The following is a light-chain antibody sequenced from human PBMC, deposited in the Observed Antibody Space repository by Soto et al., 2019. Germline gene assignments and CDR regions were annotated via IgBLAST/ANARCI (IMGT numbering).Light chain of an antibody. Sequence: DIVMTQSPDSLAVSLGERATINCKSSQCVLYSSKNKNYLAWYQQKPGQPPKLLIYWASTRESGVPDRFSGSGSDTDFTLTISSLQAEDVAVYYCQQYYTTPLLTFGGGTKVEIK. CDR1: QCVLYSSKNKNY. V-gene: IGKV4-1*01. CDR2: WAS. CDR3: QQYYTTPLLT. J-gene: IGKJ4*01.